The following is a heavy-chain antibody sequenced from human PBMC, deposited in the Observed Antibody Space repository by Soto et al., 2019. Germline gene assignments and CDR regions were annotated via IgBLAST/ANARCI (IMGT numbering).Heavy chain of an antibody. J-gene: IGHJ6*02. Sequence: QVQLVQSGAEVKMPGSSVRVSCKASGGSFSKYGISWVRQAPGQGLEWMGGIIPMFGIGNYAEKFLGRVTFTAEESTSTRHMELSSLRSEATAVYFCARGYRGTYFYAMEVWGQGTTVTVS. CDR1: GGSFSKYG. V-gene: IGHV1-69*01. CDR3: ARGYRGTYFYAMEV. CDR2: IIPMFGIG. D-gene: IGHD3-10*01.